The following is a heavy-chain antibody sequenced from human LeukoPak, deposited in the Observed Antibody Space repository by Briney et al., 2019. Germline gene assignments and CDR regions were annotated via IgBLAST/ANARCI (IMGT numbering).Heavy chain of an antibody. CDR2: IYYSGST. D-gene: IGHD4-17*01. V-gene: IGHV4-59*01. CDR3: ARGSYGDYLHY. CDR1: GGSISSYH. J-gene: IGHJ4*02. Sequence: PSETLSLTCTVSGGSISSYHWSWIRQPPGKGLEWIGYIYYSGSTNYNPSPKSRVTISVDTSKNQFSLKLSSVTAADTAVYYCARGSYGDYLHYWGQGTLVTVSS.